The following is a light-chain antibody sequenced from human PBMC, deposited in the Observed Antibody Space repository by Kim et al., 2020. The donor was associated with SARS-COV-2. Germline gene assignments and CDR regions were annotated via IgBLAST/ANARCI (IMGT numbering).Light chain of an antibody. CDR2: AAS. Sequence: SVGDRVTITCRASQSISSYLNWYQQKPGKAPKLLIYAASSLQSGVPSRFSGSGSGTDFTLTISSLQPEDFATYYCQQSYSTPIFTFGPGTKVDIK. CDR3: QQSYSTPIFT. CDR1: QSISSY. J-gene: IGKJ3*01. V-gene: IGKV1-39*01.